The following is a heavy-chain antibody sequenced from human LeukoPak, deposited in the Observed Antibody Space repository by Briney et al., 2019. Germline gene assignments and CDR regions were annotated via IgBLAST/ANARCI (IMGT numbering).Heavy chain of an antibody. J-gene: IGHJ6*03. D-gene: IGHD3-10*01. CDR2: INPNSGGT. CDR3: ARDPSSGSTPPYYYYMDV. V-gene: IGHV1-2*02. Sequence: ASVKVSCKASGYTFTGYYMHWVRQAPGQGLEWMGWINPNSGGTNYAQKFQGRVTMTRDTSISTAYMELSRLRSDDTAVYYCARDPSSGSTPPYYYYMDVWGKGTTVTISS. CDR1: GYTFTGYY.